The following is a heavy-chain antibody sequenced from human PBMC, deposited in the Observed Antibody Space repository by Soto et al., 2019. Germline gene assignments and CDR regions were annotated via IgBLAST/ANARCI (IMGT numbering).Heavy chain of an antibody. D-gene: IGHD6-13*01. CDR2: VVVGSGHT. V-gene: IGHV1-58*01. CDR3: ARGRVSVGQQLVRPEDAFDI. CDR1: QFNLDTFRTSV. Sequence: SVKVSCKASQFNLDTFRTSVVQWVRQARGQGLEWVGWVVVGSGHTNYAQQLQGKVTITWDMSTSTAYMELSSLRSEDTAVYYCARGRVSVGQQLVRPEDAFDIWGQGTMVTVSS. J-gene: IGHJ3*02.